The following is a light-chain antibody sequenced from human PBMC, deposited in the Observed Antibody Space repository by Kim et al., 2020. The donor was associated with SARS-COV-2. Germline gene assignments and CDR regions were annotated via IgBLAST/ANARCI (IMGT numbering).Light chain of an antibody. CDR3: CSYAGTHTVV. J-gene: IGLJ2*01. Sequence: GEAVTITCTGASSDVGGYNYVSWYQHHPGKAPRLMMFDVIKRPSGVPDRFSGSKSGNTASLTISGLQVEDEADYYCCSYAGTHTVVFGGGTQLTVL. CDR2: DVI. CDR1: SSDVGGYNY. V-gene: IGLV2-11*01.